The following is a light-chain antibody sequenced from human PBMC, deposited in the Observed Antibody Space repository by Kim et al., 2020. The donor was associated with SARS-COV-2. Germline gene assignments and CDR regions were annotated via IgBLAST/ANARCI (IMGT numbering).Light chain of an antibody. J-gene: IGLJ1*01. CDR2: QDS. Sequence: VSPGQTASIPCSGDKLGDKYACWYQQKPGQSPVLVIYQDSKRPSGIPERFSGSNSGNTATLTISGTQAMDEADYYCQAWDSSTYVFGTGTKVTVL. CDR1: KLGDKY. CDR3: QAWDSSTYV. V-gene: IGLV3-1*01.